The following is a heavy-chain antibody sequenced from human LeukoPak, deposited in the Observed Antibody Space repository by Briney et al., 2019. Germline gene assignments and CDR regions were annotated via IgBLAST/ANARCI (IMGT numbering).Heavy chain of an antibody. CDR1: GFTFTSDA. CDR2: ISGGGGST. D-gene: IGHD5-24*01. V-gene: IGHV3-23*01. CDR3: ARVRGGYNYDY. J-gene: IGHJ4*02. Sequence: GGSLRLSCVASGFTFTSDAMNWVRQAPGKGLEWVSTISGGGGSTYYADSVKGRFTISRDNSKYTLYLQMNSLRAEDTAVYYCARVRGGYNYDYWGQGTLVTVSS.